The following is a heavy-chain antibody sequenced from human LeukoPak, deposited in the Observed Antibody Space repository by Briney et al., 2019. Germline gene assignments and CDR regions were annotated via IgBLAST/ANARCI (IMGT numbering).Heavy chain of an antibody. V-gene: IGHV3-15*01. Sequence: GGSLRLSCAASGFTLSNAWMSWVRQAPGKGLEWVGRIKSKSDGGTTDYAAPVKGRFTISRDDSKNTLYLQMNSLKTEDTAVYYCTTVGYSSSWYFFDYWGQGTLVIVSS. CDR1: GFTLSNAW. J-gene: IGHJ4*02. D-gene: IGHD6-13*01. CDR3: TTVGYSSSWYFFDY. CDR2: IKSKSDGGTT.